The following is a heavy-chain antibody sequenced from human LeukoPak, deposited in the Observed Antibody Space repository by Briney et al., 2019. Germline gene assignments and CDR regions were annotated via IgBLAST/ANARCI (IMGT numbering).Heavy chain of an antibody. D-gene: IGHD5/OR15-5a*01. CDR2: ISSSGSTI. J-gene: IGHJ3*02. Sequence: GGSLKLSCEASGFTFSSFHMSWVRQAPGKGLEWVSYISSSGSTIYYADSVKGRFTISRDNAKNSLYLQMNSLRAEDTAVYYCARVSDLSDAFDIWGQGTMVTVSS. V-gene: IGHV3-48*03. CDR1: GFTFSSFH. CDR3: ARVSDLSDAFDI.